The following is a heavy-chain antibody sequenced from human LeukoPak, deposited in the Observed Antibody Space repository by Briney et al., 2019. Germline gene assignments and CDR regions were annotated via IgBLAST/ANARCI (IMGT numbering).Heavy chain of an antibody. CDR2: IKSKAEGGRT. J-gene: IGHJ3*01. CDR3: TTVRRYYDILAAYSDDAFDV. D-gene: IGHD3-9*01. V-gene: IGHV3-15*01. Sequence: GGSLRLSCAASGFTFSNAWMSWVRQAPGKGLEWVGRIKSKAEGGRTDYAAPVKGRFTISRDDSKNTVYLQMNSLKIEDTAVYYCTTVRRYYDILAAYSDDAFDVWGQGTLVTASS. CDR1: GFTFSNAW.